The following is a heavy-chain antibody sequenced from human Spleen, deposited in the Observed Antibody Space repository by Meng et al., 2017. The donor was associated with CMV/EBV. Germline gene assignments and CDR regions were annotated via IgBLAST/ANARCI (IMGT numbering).Heavy chain of an antibody. CDR1: GLTFSDYA. CDR2: VSGSGGST. J-gene: IGHJ4*02. D-gene: IGHD2-8*01. V-gene: IGHV3-23*01. Sequence: ASGLTFSDYAMTWVRQAPGKGLQWVSAVSGSGGSTYYVDSVKGRFTISRDNSKNTLYLQMNSLRAEDTAVYYCAAQYCTNGVCYPFGYWGQGTLVTVSS. CDR3: AAQYCTNGVCYPFGY.